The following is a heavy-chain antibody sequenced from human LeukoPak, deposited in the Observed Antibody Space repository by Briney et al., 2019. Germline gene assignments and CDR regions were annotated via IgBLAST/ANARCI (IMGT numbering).Heavy chain of an antibody. CDR2: FDPEDGES. Sequence: GASVKVSCKVSGVSLSATSIHWVRQAPGQWLEWMGGFDPEDGESIFAQRFQGRLSMTEDTSTDTAYMELRSLRLEDTAVYYCATADKWEPLDYWGQGALVTVSS. D-gene: IGHD1-26*01. CDR1: GVSLSATS. J-gene: IGHJ4*02. V-gene: IGHV1-24*01. CDR3: ATADKWEPLDY.